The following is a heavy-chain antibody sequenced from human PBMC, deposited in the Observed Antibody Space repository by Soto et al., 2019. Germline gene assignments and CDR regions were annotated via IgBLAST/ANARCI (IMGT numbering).Heavy chain of an antibody. V-gene: IGHV3-48*02. J-gene: IGHJ4*02. CDR1: GLSFSTCN. D-gene: IGHD3-16*01. CDR3: KCHDFTDSPDY. CDR2: ISSTSRTI. Sequence: DVRLVESGGGLVQPGGSLRLSCAASGLSFSTCNMNWVRQAPGKGLEWVSYISSTSRTIKYADSAQGRFIISRDNAKNSLYLQMSGLRDEDTPLYCCKCHDFTDSPDYWGQGTELTSPQ.